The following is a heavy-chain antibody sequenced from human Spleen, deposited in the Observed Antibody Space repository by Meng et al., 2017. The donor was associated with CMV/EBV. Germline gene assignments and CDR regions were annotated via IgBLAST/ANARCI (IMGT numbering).Heavy chain of an antibody. D-gene: IGHD3-16*02. CDR3: ASIWGGMVAP. CDR2: FIPVLNVT. J-gene: IGHJ5*02. CDR1: GDSFTNYG. V-gene: IGHV1-69*04. Sequence: VSCTASGDSFTNYGFSWVRQAPGQGLNWMGTFIPVLNVTKYAQKFQGRVTITTDESTSTAYMELSSLRSEDTAVYYCASIWGGMVAPWGQGTLVTVSS.